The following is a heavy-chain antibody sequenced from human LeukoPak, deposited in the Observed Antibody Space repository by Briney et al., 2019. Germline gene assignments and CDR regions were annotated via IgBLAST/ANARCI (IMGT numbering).Heavy chain of an antibody. CDR2: IIVGSGTT. V-gene: IGHV1-58*01. CDR1: GFTFSTSA. Sequence: ASVKVSCKASGFTFSTSAVQWVRQARGQRLEWIGWIIVGSGTTNYAQSLQGRLTITRDMSTSTAYMELSSLRSEDTAVYYCARGSPGSPDYWGQGTLVTVSS. J-gene: IGHJ4*02. D-gene: IGHD2-15*01. CDR3: ARGSPGSPDY.